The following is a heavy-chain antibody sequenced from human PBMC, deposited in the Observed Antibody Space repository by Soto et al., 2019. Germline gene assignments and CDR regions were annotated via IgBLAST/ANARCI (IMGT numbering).Heavy chain of an antibody. Sequence: GGSLRLSCEASGFTFSDYYMSWIRQAPGKGLEWVSYISTSSSYTNYADSVRGRFTISRDDAKNSLYLQMNSLRAEDTAVYYCASLSGTLDAFEMWGQGTMVTVSS. CDR1: GFTFSDYY. D-gene: IGHD1-7*01. J-gene: IGHJ3*02. CDR2: ISTSSSYT. CDR3: ASLSGTLDAFEM. V-gene: IGHV3-11*03.